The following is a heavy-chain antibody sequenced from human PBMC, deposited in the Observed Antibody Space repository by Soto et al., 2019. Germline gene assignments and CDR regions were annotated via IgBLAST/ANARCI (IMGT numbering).Heavy chain of an antibody. D-gene: IGHD2-15*01. CDR3: ARATPYWYFDL. CDR2: INPNSGGT. V-gene: IGHV1-2*02. J-gene: IGHJ2*01. Sequence: QVQLVQSGPEVKKPGASVKVSCKASGYTFADYYMHWVRQAPGQGLEWMGWINPNSGGTYYAQKFQGRVTMTRDTSISTAYMDLRRLRSDDTAVYYCARATPYWYFDLWCRGTLVTVSS. CDR1: GYTFADYY.